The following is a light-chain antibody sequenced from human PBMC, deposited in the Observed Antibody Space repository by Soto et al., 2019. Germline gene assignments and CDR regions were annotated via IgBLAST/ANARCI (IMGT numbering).Light chain of an antibody. Sequence: QSVLTQPASVSGSPGQSITISCTGNSNDVGGYNYVSWYQQHPGKAPKLMIYDVSNRPSGVFNRFSGSKSGNTASLTISGLQAEDEADYYCSSYTTSSTYVFGTGTKVTVL. V-gene: IGLV2-14*01. CDR2: DVS. CDR3: SSYTTSSTYV. J-gene: IGLJ1*01. CDR1: SNDVGGYNY.